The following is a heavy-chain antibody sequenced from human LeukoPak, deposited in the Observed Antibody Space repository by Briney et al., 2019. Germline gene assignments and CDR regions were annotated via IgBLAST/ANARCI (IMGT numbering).Heavy chain of an antibody. Sequence: GGSLRLSCTASGFTFSDYAMTWVRQAPGKGLEWVGFIRNKANGGTADYAASVKGRFTISRDDSKTIAYLQMNSLKTEDMALYYCTRDSGTYNWLDPWGQGTLVTVSS. V-gene: IGHV3-49*04. CDR3: TRDSGTYNWLDP. J-gene: IGHJ5*02. CDR2: IRNKANGGTA. D-gene: IGHD1-26*01. CDR1: GFTFSDYA.